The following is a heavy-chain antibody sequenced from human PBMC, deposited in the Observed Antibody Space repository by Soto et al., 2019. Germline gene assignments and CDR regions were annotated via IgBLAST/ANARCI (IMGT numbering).Heavy chain of an antibody. V-gene: IGHV3-30-3*01. J-gene: IGHJ6*02. CDR1: GFTFSSYA. CDR3: ARGWSSSWYWTDYYYGMDV. D-gene: IGHD6-13*01. CDR2: ISYDGSNK. Sequence: VGSLRLSCAASGFTFSSYAMHWVRQAPGKGLEWVAVISYDGSNKYYADSVKGRFTISRDNSKNTLYLQMNSLRAEDTAVYYCARGWSSSWYWTDYYYGMDVWGQGTTVTVS.